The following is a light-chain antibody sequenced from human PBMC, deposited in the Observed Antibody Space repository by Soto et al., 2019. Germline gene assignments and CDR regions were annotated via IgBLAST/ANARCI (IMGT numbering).Light chain of an antibody. Sequence: DIQMTQAPSTLSASVGDRVTITCRTSQSIDMWLAWYQQKPGKAPKVLIYKASNLDSGVPARFSGSGSGTDFSLTISSLQSEDFAVYYCQRYDNWPLIFGGGTKVDIK. CDR2: KAS. V-gene: IGKV1-5*03. CDR1: QSIDMW. CDR3: QRYDNWPLI. J-gene: IGKJ4*01.